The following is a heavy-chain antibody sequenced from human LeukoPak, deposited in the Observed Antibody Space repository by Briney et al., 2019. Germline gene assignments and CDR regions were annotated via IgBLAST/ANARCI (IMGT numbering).Heavy chain of an antibody. Sequence: ASVKVSCNASGYTFTSYGISWVRQAPGQGLEWMGWISAYNGNTNYAQKLQGRVTMTTDTSTSTAYMELWSLRSDDTAVYYCWGIAAAGTRDGPIDYWGQGTLVTVSS. CDR3: WGIAAAGTRDGPIDY. D-gene: IGHD6-13*01. CDR1: GYTFTSYG. CDR2: ISAYNGNT. J-gene: IGHJ4*02. V-gene: IGHV1-18*01.